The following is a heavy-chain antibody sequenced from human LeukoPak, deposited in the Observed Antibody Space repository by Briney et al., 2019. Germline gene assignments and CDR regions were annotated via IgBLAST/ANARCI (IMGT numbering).Heavy chain of an antibody. Sequence: SETLSLTCTVSGGSISSYYWSWIRQPPGKGLEWIGYIYYSGSTNYNPSLKSRVTISVDTSKNQFSLKLSSVTAADTAVYYCVRSETVWFGELYFDYWGQGTLVTVSS. CDR1: GGSISSYY. D-gene: IGHD3-10*01. CDR2: IYYSGST. CDR3: VRSETVWFGELYFDY. V-gene: IGHV4-59*01. J-gene: IGHJ4*02.